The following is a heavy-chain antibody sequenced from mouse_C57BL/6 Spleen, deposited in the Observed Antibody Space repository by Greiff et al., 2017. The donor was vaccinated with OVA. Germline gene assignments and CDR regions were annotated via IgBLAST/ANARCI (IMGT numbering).Heavy chain of an antibody. J-gene: IGHJ4*01. CDR1: GFTFTDYY. CDR3: VKVPSHYGSSYGAMDY. CDR2: IRNKANGYTT. Sequence: EVQVVESGGGLVQPGASLRLSCAASGFTFTDYYMSWVRQPPGQAPEWLALIRNKANGYTTEYTASVKGRFTISRDNSQNILYLQMNTLRAEDSATYYCVKVPSHYGSSYGAMDYWGQGTSVTVSS. D-gene: IGHD1-1*01. V-gene: IGHV7-4*01.